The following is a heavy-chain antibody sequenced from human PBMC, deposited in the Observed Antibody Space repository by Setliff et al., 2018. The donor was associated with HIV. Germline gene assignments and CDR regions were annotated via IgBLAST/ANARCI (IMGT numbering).Heavy chain of an antibody. Sequence: SETLSLTCTVSGGSISSGSNYWSWIRQPAGKGLEWIGHIYTSGSTNYNPSLKSRVTISVDTSKNQFSLKLSSVTAADTAVYYCARRVYYYDSSGYLREEGFDPWGQGTLVTVSS. CDR2: IYTSGST. CDR3: ARRVYYYDSSGYLREEGFDP. J-gene: IGHJ5*02. V-gene: IGHV4-61*09. CDR1: GGSISSGSNY. D-gene: IGHD3-22*01.